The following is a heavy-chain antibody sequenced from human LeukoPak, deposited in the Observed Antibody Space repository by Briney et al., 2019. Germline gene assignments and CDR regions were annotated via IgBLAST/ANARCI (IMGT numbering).Heavy chain of an antibody. Sequence: GGSLRLSCAASGFTFSSYAMSWVRQAPGKGLEWVSGIGGSDGRTYYADSVKGRFTISRDNSKNTLYLQMNSLRAEDTAVYYCAKPQSPFNWNDRSYFDHWGQGTLVTVSS. CDR2: IGGSDGRT. J-gene: IGHJ4*02. CDR1: GFTFSSYA. V-gene: IGHV3-23*01. CDR3: AKPQSPFNWNDRSYFDH. D-gene: IGHD1-20*01.